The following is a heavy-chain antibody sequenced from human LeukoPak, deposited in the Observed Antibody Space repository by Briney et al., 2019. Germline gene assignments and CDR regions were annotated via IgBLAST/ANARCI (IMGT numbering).Heavy chain of an antibody. D-gene: IGHD3-10*01. Sequence: SETLSLTCTVSGYSISSGYYWGWIRQPPGKGLEWIGSIYHSGSTYYNPSLKSRVTISVDTSKNQFSLKLSSVTAADTAVYYCARDGYYYGSGSYVSSEFTFDYWGQGTLVTVSS. V-gene: IGHV4-38-2*02. CDR1: GYSISSGYY. J-gene: IGHJ4*02. CDR3: ARDGYYYGSGSYVSSEFTFDY. CDR2: IYHSGST.